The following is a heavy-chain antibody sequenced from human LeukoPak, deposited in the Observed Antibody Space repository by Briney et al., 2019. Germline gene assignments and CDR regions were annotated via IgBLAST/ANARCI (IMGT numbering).Heavy chain of an antibody. J-gene: IGHJ4*02. D-gene: IGHD6-13*01. Sequence: SGPTLVNPTQTLTLTCTFSGFSLSTSGLCVSWIRQPPGKALEWLARIDWDDDKYYSTSLKTRLTISKGTSKNQVVLTMTNMDPVDTATYYCARTRSISSSWQNDYWGQGTLVTVSS. CDR3: ARTRSISSSWQNDY. CDR2: IDWDDDK. V-gene: IGHV2-70*11. CDR1: GFSLSTSGLC.